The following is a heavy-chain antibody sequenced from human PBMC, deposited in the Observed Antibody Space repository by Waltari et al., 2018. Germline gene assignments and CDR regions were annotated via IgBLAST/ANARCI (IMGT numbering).Heavy chain of an antibody. J-gene: IGHJ4*02. CDR1: GYTLTELS. CDR3: ATSPIILRDFDWLIY. Sequence: QVQLVQSGAEVKKPGASVKVSCKVSGYTLTELSMHWVRPATGKGLEWMGGYDPEDGETIYAQKFQGRVTMTEDTSTDTAYVELSSLRSEDTAVYYCATSPIILRDFDWLIYWGQGTLVIVSS. D-gene: IGHD3-9*01. CDR2: YDPEDGET. V-gene: IGHV1-24*01.